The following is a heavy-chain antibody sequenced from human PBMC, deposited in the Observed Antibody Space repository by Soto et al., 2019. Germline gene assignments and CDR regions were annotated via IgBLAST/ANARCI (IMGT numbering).Heavy chain of an antibody. D-gene: IGHD2-21*02. V-gene: IGHV1-3*04. Sequence: QVQLVQSGAEVKKPGASVMVSCRTSGYTFTSYAIHWVRQAPGQGLEWMAWSNIGNGNTKYSQKFPGRVTVSRDTSSSTADMELSSLRSEDTAVYYCPREPRCGGVCYDHWLDPWGQGTLVNVSS. J-gene: IGHJ5*02. CDR2: SNIGNGNT. CDR3: PREPRCGGVCYDHWLDP. CDR1: GYTFTSYA.